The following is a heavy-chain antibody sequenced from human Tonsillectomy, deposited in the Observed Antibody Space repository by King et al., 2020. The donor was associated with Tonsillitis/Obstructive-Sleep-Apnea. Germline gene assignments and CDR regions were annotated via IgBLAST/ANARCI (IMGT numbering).Heavy chain of an antibody. V-gene: IGHV3-23*04. J-gene: IGHJ3*02. CDR1: GFTFSSYA. CDR2: IIGSGGST. CDR3: AKGPGWELKERDAFDI. D-gene: IGHD1-26*01. Sequence: DVQLVESGGGLVQPGGSLRLSCAASGFTFSSYAMSWVRQAPGKGLEWVSAIIGSGGSTYYADPVKGRFTISRDNSKNTLDLQMNSRSAEDTAVYYCAKGPGWELKERDAFDIWGQGTMVTVSS.